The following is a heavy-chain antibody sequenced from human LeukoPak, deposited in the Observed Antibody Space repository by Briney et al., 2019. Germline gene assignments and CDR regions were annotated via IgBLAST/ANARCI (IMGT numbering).Heavy chain of an antibody. J-gene: IGHJ4*02. CDR1: GFTFSSYE. CDR3: ARDLSAVDTVDY. Sequence: GGSLRLSCAASGFTFSSYEMNWVRQAPGKGLEWVSYISSSGSTIYYADSVKGRFTISRDIAKNSLYLQMNSLRAEDTAVYYCARDLSAVDTVDYWGQGTLVTVSS. V-gene: IGHV3-48*03. CDR2: ISSSGSTI. D-gene: IGHD5-18*01.